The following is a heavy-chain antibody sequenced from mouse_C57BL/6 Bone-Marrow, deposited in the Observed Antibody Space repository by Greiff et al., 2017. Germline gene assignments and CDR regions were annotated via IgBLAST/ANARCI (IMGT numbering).Heavy chain of an antibody. CDR2: INPNNGGT. CDR3: ARVTVVARYFDV. V-gene: IGHV1-22*01. CDR1: GYTFTDYN. Sequence: EVQLLESGPELVKPGASVKMSCKASGYTFTDYNMHWVKQSHGKSLEWIGYINPNNGGTSYNQKFKGKATLTVNKSSSTAYMELRSLTSEDSAVYYCARVTVVARYFDVWGTGTTVTVSS. J-gene: IGHJ1*03. D-gene: IGHD1-1*01.